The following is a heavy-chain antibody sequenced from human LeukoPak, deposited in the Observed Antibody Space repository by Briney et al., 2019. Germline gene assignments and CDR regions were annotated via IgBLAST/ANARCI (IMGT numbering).Heavy chain of an antibody. V-gene: IGHV4-39*01. J-gene: IGHJ4*02. CDR2: IYYSGST. CDR1: GGSISSSSYY. CDR3: ATSVGYCCSTNCYDLDY. D-gene: IGHD2-2*01. Sequence: PSETLSLTCSVSGGSISSSSYYWGWIRQPPGKGLEWIGSIYYSGSTYYNPSLMSRLTISVDTSKNQFSLKLSSVTAADTAVYYCATSVGYCCSTNCYDLDYWGQGTLVTVSS.